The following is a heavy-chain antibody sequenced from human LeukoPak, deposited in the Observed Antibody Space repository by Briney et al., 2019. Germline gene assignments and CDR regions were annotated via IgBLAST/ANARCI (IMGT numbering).Heavy chain of an antibody. D-gene: IGHD3-22*01. V-gene: IGHV1-46*01. J-gene: IGHJ4*02. CDR2: INPSGGST. CDR1: GYTFTSYY. Sequence: GASVKVSCKASGYTFTSYYMHWVRQAPGQGLEWMGIINPSGGSTRYAQKFQGRVTMIRDTSTSTVYMELSSLRSEDTAVYYCARGASSGYYYDYFDYWGQGTLVTVSS. CDR3: ARGASSGYYYDYFDY.